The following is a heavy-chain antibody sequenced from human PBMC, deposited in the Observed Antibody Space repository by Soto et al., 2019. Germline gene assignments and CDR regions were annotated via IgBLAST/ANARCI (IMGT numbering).Heavy chain of an antibody. CDR3: AKRRGAGGHFDY. CDR2: VSIGGST. Sequence: DVQLLESGGGLVQPEGSLRLSCPASGFTFSSYAMGWVRQGPGKGLEWVAVVSIGGSTHYADSVRGRFTISRYNSKNPLSLQMNSLTAEDTAVYFCAKRRGAGGHFDYWGQGALVTVSS. CDR1: GFTFSSYA. D-gene: IGHD2-15*01. J-gene: IGHJ4*02. V-gene: IGHV3-23*01.